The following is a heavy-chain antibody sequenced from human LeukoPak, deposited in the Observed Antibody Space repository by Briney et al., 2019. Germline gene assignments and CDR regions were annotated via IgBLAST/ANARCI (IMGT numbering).Heavy chain of an antibody. CDR2: ISGSGGST. CDR3: ANALRGVIVFDY. J-gene: IGHJ4*02. D-gene: IGHD3-10*01. CDR1: GFTFSSYA. V-gene: IGHV3-23*01. Sequence: GGSLRLSCAASGFTFSSYAMSWVRQAPGKGLEWVSAISGSGGSTYYADSVKGRFTISRDNSKNTLYLQMNSLRAEDTAVYYCANALRGVIVFDYWGQGTLVTVSS.